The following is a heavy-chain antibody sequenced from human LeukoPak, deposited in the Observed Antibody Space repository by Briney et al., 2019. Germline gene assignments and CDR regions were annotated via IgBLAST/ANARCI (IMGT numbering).Heavy chain of an antibody. J-gene: IGHJ4*02. CDR3: ARVFHDSSGYPLDY. D-gene: IGHD3-22*01. V-gene: IGHV4-59*01. Sequence: SETLSLTCTVSGGSMSSYYWSWIRQPPGKGLEWIGYTYYSGNTNYNPSLKSRVTISVDTSKNQFSLKVSSVTAADTAVYYCARVFHDSSGYPLDYWGQGTLVTVFS. CDR1: GGSMSSYY. CDR2: TYYSGNT.